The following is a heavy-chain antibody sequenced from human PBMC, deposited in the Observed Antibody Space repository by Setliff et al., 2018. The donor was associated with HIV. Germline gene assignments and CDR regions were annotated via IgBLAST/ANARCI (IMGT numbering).Heavy chain of an antibody. CDR1: SGSISSHY. V-gene: IGHV4-59*11. Sequence: PSETLSLTCTVSSGSISSHYWTWIRQPPGKGLEYIGYIYNSGSTITNYNPSLNGRVTISLDMSKTQSSLKLNSVTAADTAVYFCARAPTHYFGDNNSPWPDGFDIWGLGTMVTVSS. CDR3: ARAPTHYFGDNNSPWPDGFDI. J-gene: IGHJ3*02. D-gene: IGHD3-10*01. CDR2: IYNSGSTIT.